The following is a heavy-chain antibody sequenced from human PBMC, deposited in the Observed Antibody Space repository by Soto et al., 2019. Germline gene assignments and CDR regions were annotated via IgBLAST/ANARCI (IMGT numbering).Heavy chain of an antibody. Sequence: ASVKVSCKASGYTFTSYDINWVRQATGQGLEWMGWMNPNSGNTGYAQKFQGGVTMTRNTSISTAYMELSSLRSEDTAVYYCARSARITMVRGVKSTYYYYYMDVWGKGTTVTVSS. D-gene: IGHD3-10*01. V-gene: IGHV1-8*01. CDR2: MNPNSGNT. CDR1: GYTFTSYD. J-gene: IGHJ6*03. CDR3: ARSARITMVRGVKSTYYYYYMDV.